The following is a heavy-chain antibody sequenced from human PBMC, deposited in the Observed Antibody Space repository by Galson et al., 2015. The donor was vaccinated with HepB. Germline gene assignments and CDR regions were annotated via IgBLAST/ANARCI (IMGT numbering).Heavy chain of an antibody. CDR2: IIPIFGTA. V-gene: IGHV1-69*13. CDR1: GGTFSSYA. J-gene: IGHJ4*02. D-gene: IGHD6-13*01. Sequence: SVKVSCKASGGTFSSYAISWVRQAPGQGLEWMGGIIPIFGTANYAQKFQGRVTITADESTSTAYMELSSLRSEDTAVYYCARAFEAAAGMFWGGQAVGYWGQGTLVTVSS. CDR3: ARAFEAAAGMFWGGQAVGY.